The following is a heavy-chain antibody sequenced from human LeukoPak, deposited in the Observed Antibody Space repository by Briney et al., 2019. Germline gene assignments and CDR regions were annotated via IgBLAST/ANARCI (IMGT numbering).Heavy chain of an antibody. D-gene: IGHD3-22*01. CDR3: AINFYDSSGYYYYYYYMDV. CDR1: GYTFTGYY. Sequence: ASVKVSCKASGYTFTGYYMHWVRQAPGQGLEWMGWINPNSGGTNYAQKFQGRVTMTRDTSISTAYMELSSLRSEDTAVYYCAINFYDSSGYYYYYYYMDVWGKGTTVTVSS. J-gene: IGHJ6*03. V-gene: IGHV1-2*02. CDR2: INPNSGGT.